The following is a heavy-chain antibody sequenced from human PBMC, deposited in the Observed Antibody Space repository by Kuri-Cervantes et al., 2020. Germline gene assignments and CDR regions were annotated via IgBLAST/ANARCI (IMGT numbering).Heavy chain of an antibody. CDR3: ARHLGDYYDSSGYAPNWFDP. V-gene: IGHV4-39*01. D-gene: IGHD3-22*01. CDR1: GGSISSNTYY. Sequence: SETLSLTCTVSGGSISSNTYYWVWVRQPPGKGQGWIGSIYYSGSAYHNPSLKSRVTISVDTSKNQFSLKLGSVTAADTAVYYCARHLGDYYDSSGYAPNWFDPWGQGTLVTVSS. J-gene: IGHJ5*02. CDR2: IYYSGSA.